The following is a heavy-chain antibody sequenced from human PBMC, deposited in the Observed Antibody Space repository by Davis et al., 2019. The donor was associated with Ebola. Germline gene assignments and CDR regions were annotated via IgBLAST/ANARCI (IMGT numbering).Heavy chain of an antibody. Sequence: GGSLRLSCAASGFTFSGSAMPWVRQASGKGLEWVRRIRSKANSYATAYAASVKGRFTISRDDSKNTAYLQMNSLKTEDTAVYYCTSRRDGGNSNYWGQGTLVTVSS. D-gene: IGHD4-23*01. CDR3: TSRRDGGNSNY. CDR1: GFTFSGSA. J-gene: IGHJ4*02. V-gene: IGHV3-73*01. CDR2: IRSKANSYAT.